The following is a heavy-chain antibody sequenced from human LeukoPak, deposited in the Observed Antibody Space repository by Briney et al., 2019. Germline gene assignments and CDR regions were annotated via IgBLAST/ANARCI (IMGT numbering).Heavy chain of an antibody. Sequence: SETLSLTCTVSGGSISSYYWSWVRQPPGKGLEWIGYIYYSGSTNYNPSLKSRVTISVDTSKNQFSLKLSSVTAADTAVYYCARAAMAPYWYFDLWGRGTLVTVSS. CDR1: GGSISSYY. CDR2: IYYSGST. CDR3: ARAAMAPYWYFDL. D-gene: IGHD5-18*01. V-gene: IGHV4-59*01. J-gene: IGHJ2*01.